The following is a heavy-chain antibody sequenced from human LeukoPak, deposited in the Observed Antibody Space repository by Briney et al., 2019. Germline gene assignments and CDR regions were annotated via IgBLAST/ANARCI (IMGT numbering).Heavy chain of an antibody. V-gene: IGHV4-39*01. D-gene: IGHD7-27*01. CDR2: IYYSGST. CDR3: ASAGDPGSDWYFDL. CDR1: GGSISSNSYY. Sequence: PSETLSLTCTVSGGSISSNSYYWGWIRQPPGKGLEWIGVIYYSGSTYYNPSLKSRVTISVDTSKNQFSLKLSSVTAADTAVYYCASAGDPGSDWYFDLWGRGTLVTVSS. J-gene: IGHJ2*01.